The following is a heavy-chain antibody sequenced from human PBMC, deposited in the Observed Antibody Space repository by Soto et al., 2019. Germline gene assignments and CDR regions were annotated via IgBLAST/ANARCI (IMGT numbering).Heavy chain of an antibody. CDR3: ASGLIGKY. V-gene: IGHV1-18*01. J-gene: IGHJ4*02. Sequence: QVQLVQSGAEVKKPGASVRVSCKASGYSISSHGITWVRQAPGQGLEWMGWLSDGTGDTSYARKFQGRVTMTTETSTNTAYMTLRNLTSDDTVVYYCASGLIGKYWGQGTLVIVSS. CDR1: GYSISSHG. CDR2: LSDGTGDT. D-gene: IGHD3-22*01.